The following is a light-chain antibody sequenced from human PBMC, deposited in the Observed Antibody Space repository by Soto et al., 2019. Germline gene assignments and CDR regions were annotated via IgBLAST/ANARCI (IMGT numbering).Light chain of an antibody. Sequence: DIQMTQSPSSLSASVGDRVTITCPASQSISSYLNWYQQKPGNAPKLLIYAASSLESRVPSRFSGSGSGTEFTLTISSLKTDDSASYYCQQYNSYSKTFGQGTKVDTK. J-gene: IGKJ1*01. CDR1: QSISSY. V-gene: IGKV1-5*01. CDR2: AAS. CDR3: QQYNSYSKT.